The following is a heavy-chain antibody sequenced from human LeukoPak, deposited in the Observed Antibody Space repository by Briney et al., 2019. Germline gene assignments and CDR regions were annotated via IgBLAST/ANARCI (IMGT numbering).Heavy chain of an antibody. Sequence: SETLSLTCAVYGGSFSGYYCSWIRQPPGKGLEWIGEINHSGSTNYNPSLKSRVTISVDTSKNQFSLTLSSVTAADTDVYYCARVPSGYWGQGTLVTVSS. J-gene: IGHJ4*02. D-gene: IGHD3-10*01. CDR2: INHSGST. CDR3: ARVPSGY. CDR1: GGSFSGYY. V-gene: IGHV4-34*01.